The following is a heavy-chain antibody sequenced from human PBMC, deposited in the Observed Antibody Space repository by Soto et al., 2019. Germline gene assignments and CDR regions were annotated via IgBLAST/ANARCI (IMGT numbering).Heavy chain of an antibody. V-gene: IGHV4-39*02. CDR2: IYYSGST. CDR3: ASKRYCSGGYCYDDY. J-gene: IGHJ4*02. Sequence: PSETLSLTCTVSGGSISSTGYYWTWIRQPPGKGLEWIGTIYYSGSTFYNPSLKSRVTISVDTSKNHFSLKLGSVTAADTVLYYCASKRYCSGGYCYDDYWGQGALVTVSS. D-gene: IGHD2-15*01. CDR1: GGSISSTGYY.